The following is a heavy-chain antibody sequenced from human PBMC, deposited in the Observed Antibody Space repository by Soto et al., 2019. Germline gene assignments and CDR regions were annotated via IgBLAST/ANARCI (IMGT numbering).Heavy chain of an antibody. CDR1: GESVSTNSAT. CDR3: ARLIGDGWLDS. CDR2: TYYRSKWYH. V-gene: IGHV6-1*01. J-gene: IGHJ5*01. Sequence: QVPLQQSGPGLVKPSQTLSLTCAISGESVSTNSATWDWIMQSPSRGLEWLGRTYYRSKWYHDSAVSVKGRITLNADTSNAQLTLQLNSVTHDDTAVYYCARLIGDGWLDSWGQGTLVTVSS.